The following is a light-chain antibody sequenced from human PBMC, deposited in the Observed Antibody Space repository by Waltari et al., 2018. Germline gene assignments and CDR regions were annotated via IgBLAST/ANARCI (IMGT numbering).Light chain of an antibody. V-gene: IGLV1-40*01. J-gene: IGLJ2*01. CDR3: QSYDTSLGVV. CDR2: CVN. CDR1: WSNIGAGCD. Sequence: QSVLPQPPSVSGAPGQRVPISCTGSWSNIGAGCDVPWYQQLPGKAPTLLVYCVNTRPPGVPDRFFGSKSGTSASLAIPGLQPEDEADYYCQSYDTSLGVVFGGGTKLTVL.